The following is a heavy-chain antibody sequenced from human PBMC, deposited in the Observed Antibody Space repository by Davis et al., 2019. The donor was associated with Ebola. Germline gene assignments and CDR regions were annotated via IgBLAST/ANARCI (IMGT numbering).Heavy chain of an antibody. CDR2: IKQDGSEK. J-gene: IGHJ3*01. D-gene: IGHD1/OR15-1a*01. V-gene: IGHV3-7*01. Sequence: PGGSLRLSCAASGFTFTTYWMTWVRQAPGAGPEWLASIKQDGSEKYNVDSVKARFTISRDSAKNSLFLQMNSLTAEDTAVYYCARMDLNNEEAFDVWGQGTMVTVSS. CDR3: ARMDLNNEEAFDV. CDR1: GFTFTTYW.